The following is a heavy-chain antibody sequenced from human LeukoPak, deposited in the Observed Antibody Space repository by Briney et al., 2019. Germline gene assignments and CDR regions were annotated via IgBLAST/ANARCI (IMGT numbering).Heavy chain of an antibody. CDR3: ARSSTRDSSGYYYDFGRPRRGFDY. D-gene: IGHD3-22*01. V-gene: IGHV1-3*01. J-gene: IGHJ4*02. CDR1: GYTFTSYA. Sequence: ASVKVSCKASGYTFTSYAMHWVRQAPGQRLEWMGWINAGNGNTKYSQKFQGRVTITRDTSASTAYMELSSLRSEDTAVYYCARSSTRDSSGYYYDFGRPRRGFDYWGQGTLVTVSS. CDR2: INAGNGNT.